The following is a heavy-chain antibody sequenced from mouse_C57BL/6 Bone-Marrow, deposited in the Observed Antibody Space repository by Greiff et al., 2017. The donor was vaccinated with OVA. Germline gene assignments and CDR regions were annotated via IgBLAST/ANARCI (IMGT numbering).Heavy chain of an antibody. D-gene: IGHD1-2*01. CDR3: AITTGTLDY. V-gene: IGHV1-39*01. CDR2: INPNYGTT. CDR1: GYSFTDYN. Sequence: VQLQQPGPELVKPGASVKISCKASGYSFTDYNMNWVKQSNGKSLEWIGVINPNYGTTSYNQKFKGKATLTVDQSSRSASMQLISLTSEASAVFSCAITTGTLDYWGQGTSVTVSS. J-gene: IGHJ4*01.